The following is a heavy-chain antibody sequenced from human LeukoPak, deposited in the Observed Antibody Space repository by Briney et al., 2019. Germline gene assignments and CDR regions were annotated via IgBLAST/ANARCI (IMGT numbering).Heavy chain of an antibody. CDR3: ARLRYCSGGSCYRFDY. Sequence: PSETLSLTCAVSGYSISSGYYWGWIRQPPGKGLEWIGSIYHSGSTYYNPSLKSRVTISVDTPKNQFSLKLSSVTAADTAVYYCARLRYCSGGSCYRFDYWGQGTLVTVSS. CDR1: GYSISSGYY. CDR2: IYHSGST. V-gene: IGHV4-38-2*01. J-gene: IGHJ4*02. D-gene: IGHD2-15*01.